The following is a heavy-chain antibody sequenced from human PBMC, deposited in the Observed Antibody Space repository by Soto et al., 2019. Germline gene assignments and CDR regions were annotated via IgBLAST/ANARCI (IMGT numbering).Heavy chain of an antibody. Sequence: QVQLVQSGAEVKKPGSSVKVSCKASGGTFSSYAISWVRQAPGQGLEWMGGIIPIFGTANYAQKFQGRVTITADKSTSTAYMELSSLRYEDTAVYYCARGAAGRWRRDGCKPSYFDYWGQGTLVTVSS. V-gene: IGHV1-69*06. CDR2: IIPIFGTA. D-gene: IGHD3-3*01. CDR1: GGTFSSYA. CDR3: ARGAAGRWRRDGCKPSYFDY. J-gene: IGHJ4*02.